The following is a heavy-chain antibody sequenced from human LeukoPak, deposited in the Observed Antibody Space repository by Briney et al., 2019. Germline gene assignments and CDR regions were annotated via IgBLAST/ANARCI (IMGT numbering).Heavy chain of an antibody. CDR1: GGSINSSSYY. V-gene: IGHV4-39*02. Sequence: SETLSLTCTVSGGSINSSSYYWGWIRQPPGKGLEWIGSIYYSGSTYYNPSLKSRVTISVDTSKNQFSLKLSSVTAADTAVYYSARDALAVAGTSDYWGQGTLVTVSS. CDR2: IYYSGST. CDR3: ARDALAVAGTSDY. D-gene: IGHD6-19*01. J-gene: IGHJ4*02.